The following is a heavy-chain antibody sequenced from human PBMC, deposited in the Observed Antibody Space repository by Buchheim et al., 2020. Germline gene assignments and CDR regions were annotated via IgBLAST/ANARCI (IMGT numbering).Heavy chain of an antibody. D-gene: IGHD7-27*01. V-gene: IGHV3-48*04. CDR3: ARVRIWGTSNYYGMDV. CDR2: INPSGTTI. J-gene: IGHJ6*02. Sequence: EVQLVESGGGLVQPGGPLRLSCAASGFTFSIFGMNWVRQAPGKGLEWVSYINPSGTTISYADSVRGRFTMSRDNAMSSLYLPMDSLRAEDTAVYYCARVRIWGTSNYYGMDVWGQGTT. CDR1: GFTFSIFG.